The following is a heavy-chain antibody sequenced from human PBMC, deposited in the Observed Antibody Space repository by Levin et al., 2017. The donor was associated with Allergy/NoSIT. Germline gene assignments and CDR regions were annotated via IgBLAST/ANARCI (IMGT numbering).Heavy chain of an antibody. CDR3: AKSLYGDNDAFDI. D-gene: IGHD4-17*01. CDR1: GFTFSSYG. V-gene: IGHV3-30*18. J-gene: IGHJ3*02. CDR2: ISYDGSNK. Sequence: GESLKISCAASGFTFSSYGMHWVRQAPGKGLEWVAAISYDGSNKYYADSVKGRFTISRDNSKNTLYLQMNSLRAEDTAVYYCAKSLYGDNDAFDIWGQGTMVTVSS.